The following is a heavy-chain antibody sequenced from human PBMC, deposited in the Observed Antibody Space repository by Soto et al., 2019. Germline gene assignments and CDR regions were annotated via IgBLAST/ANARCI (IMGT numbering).Heavy chain of an antibody. V-gene: IGHV4-4*07. CDR2: VFSSVSS. D-gene: IGHD2-21*02. Sequence: AETLSLTCIVSGVSVTSYTWSWVRQPAGKGLEWIGRVFSSVSSTYNPTLKIRVSISMDTAENRISLKLDSVTAADAGVYFGARDGMTTGDTWGPGTLVTVSS. CDR1: GVSVTSYT. J-gene: IGHJ4*02. CDR3: ARDGMTTGDT.